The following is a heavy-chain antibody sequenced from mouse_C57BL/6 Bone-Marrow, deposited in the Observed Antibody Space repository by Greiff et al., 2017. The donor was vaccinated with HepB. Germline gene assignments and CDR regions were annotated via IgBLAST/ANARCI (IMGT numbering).Heavy chain of an antibody. J-gene: IGHJ2*01. D-gene: IGHD2-4*01. CDR3: AREDDYRYFDY. CDR2: IYPGDGDT. V-gene: IGHV1-80*01. Sequence: VQVVESGAELVKPGASVKISCKASGYAFSSYWMNWVKQRPGKGLEWIGQIYPGDGDTNYNGKFKGKATLTADKSSSTAYMQLSSLTSEDSAVYFCAREDDYRYFDYWGQGTTLTVSS. CDR1: GYAFSSYW.